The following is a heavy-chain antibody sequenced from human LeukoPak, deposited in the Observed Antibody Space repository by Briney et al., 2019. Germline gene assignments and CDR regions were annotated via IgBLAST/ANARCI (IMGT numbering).Heavy chain of an antibody. D-gene: IGHD6-13*01. J-gene: IGHJ6*02. V-gene: IGHV3-74*01. Sequence: HPGGSLRLSCAASGSIFSNAWMNWVRQAPGKGLVWVSRINSDGSSTSYADSVKGRFTISRDNAKNTLYLQMNSLRAEDTAVYYCARDLCSNGYSSSWYGPWYAYYYYGMDVWGQGTTVTVSS. CDR2: INSDGSST. CDR1: GSIFSNAW. CDR3: ARDLCSNGYSSSWYGPWYAYYYYGMDV.